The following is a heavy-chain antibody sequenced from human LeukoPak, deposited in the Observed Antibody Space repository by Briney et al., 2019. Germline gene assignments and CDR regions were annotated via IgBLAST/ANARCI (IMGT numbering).Heavy chain of an antibody. CDR2: ISSSTSTI. CDR3: AREGRYSSSSGWFDP. V-gene: IGHV3-48*04. D-gene: IGHD6-6*01. J-gene: IGHJ5*02. Sequence: GGSLRLSCAASGFTFSSYSMNWVRQAPGKGLEWVSYISSSTSTIYYADSVKGRFTISRDNAKNSLYLQMNSLRAEDTAVYYCAREGRYSSSSGWFDPWGQGTLVTVSS. CDR1: GFTFSSYS.